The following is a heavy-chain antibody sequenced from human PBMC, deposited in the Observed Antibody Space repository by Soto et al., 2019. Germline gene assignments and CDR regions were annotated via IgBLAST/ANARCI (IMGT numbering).Heavy chain of an antibody. CDR2: IIPIFGTA. Sequence: ASVKVSCNASGGTFSSYAISWVRQAPGQGLEWMGGIIPIFGTANYAQKFQGRVTITADESTSTAYMELSSLRSEDTAVYYCARERFDILTGYYKAGYFDYWGQGTLVTVSS. D-gene: IGHD3-9*01. J-gene: IGHJ4*02. V-gene: IGHV1-69*13. CDR1: GGTFSSYA. CDR3: ARERFDILTGYYKAGYFDY.